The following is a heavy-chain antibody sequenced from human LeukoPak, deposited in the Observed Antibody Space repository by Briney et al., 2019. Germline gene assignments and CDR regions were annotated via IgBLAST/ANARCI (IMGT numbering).Heavy chain of an antibody. D-gene: IGHD6-13*01. J-gene: IGHJ4*02. Sequence: PGGSLRLSCAPSGFTFSGHSMTWVRQAPGKGLEWVANINLDGSERFYVDFVKGRFTISRDNADNSMYLQMNSLRAEDTAVYYCGRVIAGAIDYCGQGTLVTVSS. V-gene: IGHV3-7*01. CDR2: INLDGSER. CDR1: GFTFSGHS. CDR3: GRVIAGAIDY.